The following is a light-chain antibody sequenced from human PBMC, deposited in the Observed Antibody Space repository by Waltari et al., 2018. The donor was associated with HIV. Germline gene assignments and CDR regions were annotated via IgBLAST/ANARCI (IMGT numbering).Light chain of an antibody. CDR3: AAWDDSHYV. Sequence: QSVLTQPPSASGPPGQRVTISCSGSSSNIGSNYVYWYQQLPGTAPKLLIYRNNQRPSGVPDRFSGSKSGTSASVAIIGLRSEDEADYYCAAWDDSHYVFGTGTKVTVL. CDR2: RNN. J-gene: IGLJ1*01. V-gene: IGLV1-47*01. CDR1: SSNIGSNY.